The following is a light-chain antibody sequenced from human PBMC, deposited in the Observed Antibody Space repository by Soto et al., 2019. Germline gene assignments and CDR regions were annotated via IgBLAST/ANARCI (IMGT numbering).Light chain of an antibody. CDR1: ISDIGGYNF. J-gene: IGLJ2*01. V-gene: IGLV2-14*01. CDR2: DVN. Sequence: QSALTQPASVSGSPGQSIAISCTGTISDIGGYNFISWYQHHPGKAPKLVIYDVNNRPSGISYRFSGSKSSNTASLTISGLQAEDEADYYCASYTRTTTLVFXGGTKLTVL. CDR3: ASYTRTTTLV.